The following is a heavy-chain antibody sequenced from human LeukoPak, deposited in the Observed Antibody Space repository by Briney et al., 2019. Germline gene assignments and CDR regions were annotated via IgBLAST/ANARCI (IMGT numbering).Heavy chain of an antibody. V-gene: IGHV4-59*12. J-gene: IGHJ4*02. CDR3: ARDIPTGYHDY. Sequence: SETLSLTCTVSGGSISGYYWSWIRQPPGKGLEWIGYIYYSGSTNYNPSLKSRVTISVDTSKNQFSLKLSSVTAADTAVYYCARDIPTGYHDYWGQETLVTVSS. D-gene: IGHD3-9*01. CDR2: IYYSGST. CDR1: GGSISGYY.